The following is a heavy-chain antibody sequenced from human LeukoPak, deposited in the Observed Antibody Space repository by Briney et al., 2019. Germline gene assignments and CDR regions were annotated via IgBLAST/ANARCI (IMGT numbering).Heavy chain of an antibody. CDR3: VRGPRLLISRYYYYMDV. CDR1: GGSFSGYY. D-gene: IGHD3-16*01. V-gene: IGHV4-34*01. CDR2: INHSGST. J-gene: IGHJ6*03. Sequence: PSETLSLTCAVYGGSFSGYYWSWIRQPPGKGLEWIGEINHSGSTNYNPSLKSRVTISVDTSKNQFSLKLSSVTAADTAVYYCVRGPRLLISRYYYYMDVWGKGTTVTVSS.